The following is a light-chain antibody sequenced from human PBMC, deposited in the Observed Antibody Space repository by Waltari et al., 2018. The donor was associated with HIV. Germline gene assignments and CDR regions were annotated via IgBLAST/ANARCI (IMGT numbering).Light chain of an antibody. CDR3: QQYNTYSST. J-gene: IGKJ2*01. V-gene: IGKV1-5*03. CDR2: KAS. Sequence: DIQMTQSPSTLSASVGDRVTITCRTSQGISSWLAWYQQKPGKAPKLLISKASNLESGVPSRFTGSGSGTDFTLTISSLQPDDFATYYCQQYNTYSSTFGQGTKLEIK. CDR1: QGISSW.